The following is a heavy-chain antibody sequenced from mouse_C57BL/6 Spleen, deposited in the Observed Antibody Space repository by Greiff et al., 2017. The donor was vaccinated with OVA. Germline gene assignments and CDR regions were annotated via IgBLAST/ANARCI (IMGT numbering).Heavy chain of an antibody. J-gene: IGHJ3*01. V-gene: IGHV14-4*01. Sequence: EVQLQQSGAELVRPGASVKLSCTASGFNIKDDYMHWVKQRPEQGLEWIGWIDPENGDTEYASKFQGKATITADTSSNTAYLQLSSLTSEDTAVYDWTSYDGYYETFAYWGQGTLVTVSA. CDR3: TSYDGYYETFAY. D-gene: IGHD2-3*01. CDR2: IDPENGDT. CDR1: GFNIKDDY.